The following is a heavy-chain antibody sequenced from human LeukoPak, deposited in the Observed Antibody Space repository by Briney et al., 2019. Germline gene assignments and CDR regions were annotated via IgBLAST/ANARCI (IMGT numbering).Heavy chain of an antibody. D-gene: IGHD3-22*01. CDR1: GGSFSGYY. CDR3: ASSSGYYYRDFQH. Sequence: SETLSLTCAVYGGSFSGYYWSWIRQPPGKGLEWIGEINHSGSTHYNPSLKSRVTISVDTSKNQFSLKLSSVTAADTAVYYCASSSGYYYRDFQHWGQGTLVTVSS. V-gene: IGHV4-34*01. CDR2: INHSGST. J-gene: IGHJ1*01.